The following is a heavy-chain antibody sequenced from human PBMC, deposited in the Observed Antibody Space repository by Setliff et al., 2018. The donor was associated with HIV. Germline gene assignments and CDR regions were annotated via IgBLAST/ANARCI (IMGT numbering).Heavy chain of an antibody. V-gene: IGHV4-39*07. CDR1: GGSISSSSYY. D-gene: IGHD6-19*01. Sequence: PSETLSLTCTVSGGSISSSSYYWGWIRQSPGKGLEWIGEINHSGSTNYNPSLKSRVTISVDTSKNQFSLKLSSVTAADTAVYYCARRSGWYDYWGQGMLVTVSS. CDR2: INHSGST. CDR3: ARRSGWYDY. J-gene: IGHJ4*02.